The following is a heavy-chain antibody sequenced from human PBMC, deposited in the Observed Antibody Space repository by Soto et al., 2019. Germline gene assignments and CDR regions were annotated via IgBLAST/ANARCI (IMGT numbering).Heavy chain of an antibody. CDR1: GGSISSYY. Sequence: SETLSLTCTVSGGSISSYYWSWIRQPPGKGLEWIGYIYYSGSTNYNPSLKSRVTISVDTSKNQFSLKLSSVTAADTAVYYCARGVGQLVPYYYYMDVWGKGTTVTVSS. CDR3: ARGVGQLVPYYYYMDV. J-gene: IGHJ6*03. CDR2: IYYSGST. V-gene: IGHV4-59*01. D-gene: IGHD6-13*01.